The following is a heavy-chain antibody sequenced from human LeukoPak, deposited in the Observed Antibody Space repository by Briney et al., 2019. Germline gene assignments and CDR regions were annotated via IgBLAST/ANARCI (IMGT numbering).Heavy chain of an antibody. CDR1: GGSISSSNW. D-gene: IGHD3-22*01. CDR2: IYHSGST. J-gene: IGHJ4*02. Sequence: SETLSLTCAVSGGSISSSNWWSWVRQPPGKGLEWIGEIYHSGSTNYNPSLESRVTISVDKSKNQFSLKLSSVTAADTAVYYCARGVGVICDYWGQGTLVTVSS. CDR3: ARGVGVICDY. V-gene: IGHV4-4*02.